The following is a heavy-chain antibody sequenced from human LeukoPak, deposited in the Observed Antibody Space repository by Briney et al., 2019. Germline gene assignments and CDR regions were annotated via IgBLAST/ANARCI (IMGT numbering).Heavy chain of an antibody. CDR1: GFTFSSYS. D-gene: IGHD4-17*01. J-gene: IGHJ4*02. V-gene: IGHV3-21*01. CDR2: ISSSSSYI. Sequence: GGSLRLSCAASGFTFSSYSMNWVRQAPGKGLEWVSSISSSSSYIYYADSVKGRCTISRDNAKNPLYLQMNSLRAEDTAVYYCASPNDYGDYGGGYWGQGTLVTVSS. CDR3: ASPNDYGDYGGGY.